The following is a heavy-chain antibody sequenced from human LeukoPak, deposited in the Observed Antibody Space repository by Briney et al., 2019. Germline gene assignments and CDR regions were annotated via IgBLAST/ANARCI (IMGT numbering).Heavy chain of an antibody. D-gene: IGHD3-16*01. CDR2: IRYDGSNK. CDR1: GFTFSSYG. CDR3: ARKGAGLSKYMDV. J-gene: IGHJ6*03. Sequence: PGGSLRLSCAASGFTFSSYGMHWVRQAPGKGLEWVAFIRYDGSNKYYADSVKGRFTISRDNAKNSLYLQMNSLRAEDTAVFYCARKGAGLSKYMDVWGKGTTVTISS. V-gene: IGHV3-30*02.